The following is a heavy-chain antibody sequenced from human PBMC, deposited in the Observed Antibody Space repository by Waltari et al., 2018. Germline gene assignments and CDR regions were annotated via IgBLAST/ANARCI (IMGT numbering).Heavy chain of an antibody. Sequence: QVQLVQSGAEVKKPGASVKVSCKASGYTFTSYGISWVRQAPGHGLEWMGWISAYNGNTNYAQKLQGRVTMTTDTSTSTAYMELRSLRSDDTAVYYCAREYCSSTSCSAPSYYGMDVWGQGTTVTVSS. V-gene: IGHV1-18*01. J-gene: IGHJ6*02. CDR2: ISAYNGNT. D-gene: IGHD2-2*01. CDR3: AREYCSSTSCSAPSYYGMDV. CDR1: GYTFTSYG.